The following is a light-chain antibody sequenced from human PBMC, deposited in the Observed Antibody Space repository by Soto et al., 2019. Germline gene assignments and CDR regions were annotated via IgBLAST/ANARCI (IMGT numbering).Light chain of an antibody. V-gene: IGKV2-28*01. Sequence: DIVMTQSPLSLPVTPGEPASISCRSSQSLLHSNGYNYLDWYLQKPGQSTQLLIYLGSNRASGVPNRFSGSGTGIDFTLKIRRVEAEDVGVYYCMQALQTPITFGQGTRLEIK. CDR2: LGS. J-gene: IGKJ5*01. CDR3: MQALQTPIT. CDR1: QSLLHSNGYNY.